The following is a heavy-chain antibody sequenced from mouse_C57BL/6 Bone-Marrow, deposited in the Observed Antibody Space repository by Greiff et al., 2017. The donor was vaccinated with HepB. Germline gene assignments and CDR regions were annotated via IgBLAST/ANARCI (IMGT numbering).Heavy chain of an antibody. Sequence: VKLQQSGPELVKPGASVKISCKASGYTFTDYYINWVKQRPGQGLEWIGWIFPGSGSTYYNEKFKGKATLTVDKSSSTAYMLLSSLTSEDSAVYFCARWAEGGSSSWFAYWGQGTLVTVSA. CDR3: ARWAEGGSSSWFAY. D-gene: IGHD1-1*01. CDR1: GYTFTDYY. J-gene: IGHJ3*01. V-gene: IGHV1-75*01. CDR2: IFPGSGST.